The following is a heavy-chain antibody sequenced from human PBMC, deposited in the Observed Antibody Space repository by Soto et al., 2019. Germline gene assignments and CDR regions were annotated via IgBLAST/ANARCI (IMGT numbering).Heavy chain of an antibody. V-gene: IGHV4-34*01. CDR1: GGSFSGYY. CDR2: INHSGST. Sequence: QVQLQQWGAGLLKPSETLSLTCAVYGGSFSGYYWSWIRQPPGKGLEWIGEINHSGSTNYNPSLKSRVTISVDTSKNQFSLKLSSVTAADTAVYYCARGSRGGSYYRYWGQGTLVTVSS. J-gene: IGHJ4*02. CDR3: ARGSRGGSYYRY. D-gene: IGHD1-26*01.